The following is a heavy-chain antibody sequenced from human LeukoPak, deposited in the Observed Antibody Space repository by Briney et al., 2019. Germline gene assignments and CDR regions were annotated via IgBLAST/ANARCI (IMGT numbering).Heavy chain of an antibody. CDR3: AREEQVGAPFVS. CDR2: ISSSGRTI. Sequence: GGSLRLSCAASGFSFSSYEMNWVRQARGKGLEWVSYISSSGRTIHYADSVKGRFTISRDNTNNSLYVQMNSLSAEDTAVYYCAREEQVGAPFVSWGQGSLVTVAS. D-gene: IGHD1/OR15-1a*01. V-gene: IGHV3-48*03. J-gene: IGHJ5*02. CDR1: GFSFSSYE.